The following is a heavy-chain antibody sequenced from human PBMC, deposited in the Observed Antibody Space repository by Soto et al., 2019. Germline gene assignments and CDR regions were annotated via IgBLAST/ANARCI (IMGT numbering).Heavy chain of an antibody. CDR3: ASPLCSDDYNWGYFDL. D-gene: IGHD4-4*01. V-gene: IGHV3-30-3*01. Sequence: QVQLVESGGGVVQPGRSLSLSCAASGFTFRSYAMHWVRQAPGKGLEWVAVISYAGSNKYYADSVEGRFTISRDNFKNTLYLQMNSLRAEDTAVDYCASPLCSDDYNWGYFDLWGRGTLVTVSS. CDR2: ISYAGSNK. J-gene: IGHJ2*01. CDR1: GFTFRSYA.